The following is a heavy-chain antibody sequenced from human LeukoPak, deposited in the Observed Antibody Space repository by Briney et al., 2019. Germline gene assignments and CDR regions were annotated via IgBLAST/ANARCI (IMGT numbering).Heavy chain of an antibody. Sequence: PSQTLSLTCTVSGGSISSGDYYWSWIRQPPGKGLEWIGYIYYSGSTYYNPFLKSRVTISVDTSKNQFSLKLSSVTAADTAVYYCARGSGWYQFDYWGQGTLVTVSS. CDR3: ARGSGWYQFDY. D-gene: IGHD6-19*01. CDR1: GGSISSGDYY. CDR2: IYYSGST. V-gene: IGHV4-30-4*08. J-gene: IGHJ4*02.